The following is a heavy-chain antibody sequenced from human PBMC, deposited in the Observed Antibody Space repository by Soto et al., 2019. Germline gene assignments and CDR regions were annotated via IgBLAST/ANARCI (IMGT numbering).Heavy chain of an antibody. CDR2: ISHDGSYR. V-gene: IGHV3-30*18. Sequence: VGSLRLSCAASGFSFSTSAMHWVRQAPGKGLEWVATISHDGSYRTYADSVKGRFTISRDNSKNTLYLQMNSLRAEDTAVYYCAKSVYNWNDGFFDYWGQGTLVTVSS. CDR1: GFSFSTSA. D-gene: IGHD1-1*01. J-gene: IGHJ4*02. CDR3: AKSVYNWNDGFFDY.